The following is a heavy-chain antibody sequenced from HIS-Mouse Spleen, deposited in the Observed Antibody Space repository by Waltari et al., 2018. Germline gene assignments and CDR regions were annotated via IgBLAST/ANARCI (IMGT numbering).Heavy chain of an antibody. V-gene: IGHV4-39*07. CDR2: IYYSGST. CDR3: ARSYSSSSWFDP. D-gene: IGHD6-6*01. J-gene: IGHJ5*02. Sequence: QLQLQESGPGLVKPSETLSLTCTVSGGSISSSIYYWGWIRQPPGKGLEWIGSIYYSGSTYYNPSLKSRVTISVDTSKNQFSLKLSSVTAADTAVYYCARSYSSSSWFDPWGQGTLVTVSS. CDR1: GGSISSSIYY.